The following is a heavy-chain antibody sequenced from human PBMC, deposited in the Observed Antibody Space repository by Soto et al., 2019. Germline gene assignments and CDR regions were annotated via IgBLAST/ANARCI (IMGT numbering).Heavy chain of an antibody. CDR1: GYTFTSYD. CDR3: ARAGHYDFWSGYYTNLFDY. J-gene: IGHJ4*02. D-gene: IGHD3-3*01. CDR2: MNPNSGNT. V-gene: IGHV1-8*01. Sequence: QVQLVQSGAEVKKPGASVKVSCKASGYTFTSYDINWVRQATGQGLEWMGWMNPNSGNTGYAQKFQGRVTMTRNTSISTAYMALSSLRSEDTAVYYCARAGHYDFWSGYYTNLFDYWGQGTLVTVSS.